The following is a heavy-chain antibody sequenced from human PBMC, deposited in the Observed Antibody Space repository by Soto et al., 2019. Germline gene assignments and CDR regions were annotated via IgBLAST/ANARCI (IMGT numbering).Heavy chain of an antibody. CDR1: GWSLSGYY. D-gene: IGHD5-18*01. J-gene: IGHJ4*02. CDR2: INHSGST. CDR3: ARGGDTAMVAFDY. Sequence: PSETLSLPCAVYGWSLSGYYWSWIRQPPGKGLEWIGEINHSGSTNYNPSLKSRVTISVDTSKNQFSLKLSSVTAADTAVYYCARGGDTAMVAFDYWGQGTLVPVSS. V-gene: IGHV4-34*01.